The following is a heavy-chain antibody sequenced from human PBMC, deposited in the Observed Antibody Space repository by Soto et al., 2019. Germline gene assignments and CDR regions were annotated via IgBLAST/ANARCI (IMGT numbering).Heavy chain of an antibody. V-gene: IGHV4-34*01. CDR2: IHPSGST. D-gene: IGHD7-27*01. J-gene: IGHJ6*02. CDR3: ARGRDEYKLGNV. Sequence: QVQLQQWGAGLLKPSETLSLTCAVSGGSLSDYYWPWIRQSPGKGLEWIGEIHPSGSTYYNPSLRSRVTISVDTSKNQSSRKLTSLTAADTAIYYCARGRDEYKLGNVWGHGTTVTVSS. CDR1: GGSLSDYY.